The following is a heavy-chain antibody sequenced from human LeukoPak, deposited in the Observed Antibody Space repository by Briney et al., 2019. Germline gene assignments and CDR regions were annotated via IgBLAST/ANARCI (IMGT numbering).Heavy chain of an antibody. J-gene: IGHJ4*02. CDR1: GGSVSGYY. Sequence: SETLTLTCVVSGGSVSGYYWGWIRQPPGRGLEWIGYVHYSGSTNYNPSFKSRITISVDTSRNQFSLQLSSVTAADTAVYYCARIHRYCSGGACYVLDNWGQGTLVAVSS. CDR3: ARIHRYCSGGACYVLDN. CDR2: VHYSGST. V-gene: IGHV4-59*02. D-gene: IGHD2-15*01.